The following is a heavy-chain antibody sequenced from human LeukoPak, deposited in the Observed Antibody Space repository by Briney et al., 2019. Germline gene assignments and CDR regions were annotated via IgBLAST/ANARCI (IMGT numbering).Heavy chain of an antibody. CDR3: ARDYYYYYYYGMDV. J-gene: IGHJ6*02. V-gene: IGHV1-2*02. D-gene: IGHD2-21*01. Sequence: ASVKVSCKASGYTFTGYYMHWVRQAPGQGLEWMGWINPNSGGTNYAQKFQGRVTMTRDTSISTAYMELSRLRSDDTAVYYCARDYYYYYYYGMDVWGQGTTVTVSS. CDR2: INPNSGGT. CDR1: GYTFTGYY.